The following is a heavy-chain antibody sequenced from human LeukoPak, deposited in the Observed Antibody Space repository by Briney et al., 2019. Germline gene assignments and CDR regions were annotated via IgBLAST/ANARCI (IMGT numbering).Heavy chain of an antibody. Sequence: GESLKISCKGSGYSFTSYWIGWVRQMPGKGLEWMGITYPGDSDTRYSPSFQGQVTISADKSISTAYLQWSSLKASDTAMYYCAGQGCSSTSCYPYYYGMDVWGQGTTVTVSS. D-gene: IGHD2-2*01. V-gene: IGHV5-51*01. CDR3: AGQGCSSTSCYPYYYGMDV. CDR1: GYSFTSYW. CDR2: TYPGDSDT. J-gene: IGHJ6*02.